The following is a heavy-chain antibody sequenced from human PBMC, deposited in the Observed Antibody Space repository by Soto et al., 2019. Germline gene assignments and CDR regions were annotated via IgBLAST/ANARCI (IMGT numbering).Heavy chain of an antibody. CDR3: ASGGGSGWPFDY. D-gene: IGHD6-19*01. V-gene: IGHV1-69*02. J-gene: IGHJ4*02. Sequence: QVQLVQSGAEVKKPGSSVKVSCKASGGTFSSYTISWVRQAPGQGLEWMGRINHILGIANYAQKFQGRVTITADKSTSTAYMELSSLRSEVTAVYYCASGGGSGWPFDYWGQGTLVTVSS. CDR1: GGTFSSYT. CDR2: INHILGIA.